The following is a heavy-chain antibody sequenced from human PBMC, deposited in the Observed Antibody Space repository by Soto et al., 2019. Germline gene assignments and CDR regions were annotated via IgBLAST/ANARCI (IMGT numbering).Heavy chain of an antibody. CDR3: ARDLNDYDSSGPDF. CDR2: ISSSSGAR. CDR1: GVSFYSYY. J-gene: IGHJ4*02. Sequence: HHGWSLNLSCAASGVSFYSYYMSWVRQTPGKGLEWVSSISSSSGARYYADSVQGRFTISRDNAKNSLYLQMNSLRDEDTAIYYCARDLNDYDSSGPDFWGQGTPVTVSS. D-gene: IGHD3-22*01. V-gene: IGHV3-48*02.